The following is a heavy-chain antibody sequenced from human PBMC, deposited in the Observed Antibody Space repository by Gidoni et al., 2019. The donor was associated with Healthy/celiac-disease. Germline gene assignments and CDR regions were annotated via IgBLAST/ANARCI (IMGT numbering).Heavy chain of an antibody. CDR2: ISYDGSNK. D-gene: IGHD4-17*01. V-gene: IGHV3-30*03. CDR3: ARNDYGDY. J-gene: IGHJ4*02. Sequence: VQLVESAGGVVQPGRSLRLSCAASGFTFSSYGMPWFRQASGKGLEWVAVISYDGSNKYYADSVKGRFTSSRDNSKNTLYLQMNSLRAEDTAVYYCARNDYGDYWGQGTLVTVSS. CDR1: GFTFSSYG.